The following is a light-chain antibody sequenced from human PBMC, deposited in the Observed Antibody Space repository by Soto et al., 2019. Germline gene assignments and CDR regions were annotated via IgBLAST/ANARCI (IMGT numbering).Light chain of an antibody. V-gene: IGLV2-23*01. CDR3: CSFAXRXXXX. CDR2: EGG. Sequence: QSALTQPASVSGSPGQSITISCTGTSSDVGNYNLVSWYQQYPGKAPKLMIYEGGKRPSGVSNRFSGSKSGNTASLTISGLQAEDEADYYCCSFAXRXXXXFGG. J-gene: IGLJ2*01. CDR1: SSDVGNYNL.